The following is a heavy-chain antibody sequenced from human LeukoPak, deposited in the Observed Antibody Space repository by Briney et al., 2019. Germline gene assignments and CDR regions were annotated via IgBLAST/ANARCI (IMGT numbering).Heavy chain of an antibody. Sequence: ASVKVSCKASGYTFTGYYMHWVRQAPGHGLEWMGWINAGNGNTKYSQDFQGRVTITRDTSASIAYMELSSLRSEDMAVYYCARTRQYSSIWGFDYWGQGTLVTVSS. D-gene: IGHD6-13*01. J-gene: IGHJ4*02. CDR3: ARTRQYSSIWGFDY. CDR2: INAGNGNT. V-gene: IGHV1-3*03. CDR1: GYTFTGYY.